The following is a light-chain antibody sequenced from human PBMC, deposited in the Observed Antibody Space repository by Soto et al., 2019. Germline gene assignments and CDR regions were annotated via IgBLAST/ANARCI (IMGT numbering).Light chain of an antibody. CDR1: NIDTKS. J-gene: IGLJ2*01. CDR2: DDT. CDR3: QVWDIITYHVV. Sequence: SYELTQPPSVSVAPGQTAKITCAGDNIDTKSMHWYQQRPGQAPVLVVHDDTDRAAGIPERFSGSKSGGTATLTISRVEAGDEADYYCQVWDIITYHVVFGGGTQLIVL. V-gene: IGLV3-21*02.